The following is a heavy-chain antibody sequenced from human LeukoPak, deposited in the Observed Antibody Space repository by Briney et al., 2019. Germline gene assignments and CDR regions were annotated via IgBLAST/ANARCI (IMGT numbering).Heavy chain of an antibody. CDR1: GYTLTELS. J-gene: IGHJ4*02. CDR3: ATVKYYYDSSGYWDAGCFDY. CDR2: FDPEDGET. Sequence: ASVKVSCKVSGYTLTELSMHWVRQAPGKGLEWKGGFDPEDGETIYAQKFQGRVTMTEDTSTDTAYMALSSLRSEDTAVYYCATVKYYYDSSGYWDAGCFDYWGQGTLVTVSS. D-gene: IGHD3-22*01. V-gene: IGHV1-24*01.